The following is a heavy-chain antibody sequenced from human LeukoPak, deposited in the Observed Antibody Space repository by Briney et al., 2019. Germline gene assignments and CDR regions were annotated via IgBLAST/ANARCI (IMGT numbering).Heavy chain of an antibody. CDR1: GFTFDDYA. CDR2: ISGNGGST. CDR3: AKDYSSSWYYGAYFDY. V-gene: IGHV3-43*02. D-gene: IGHD6-13*01. Sequence: GGSLRLSCAASGFTFDDYAMHWVRQAPGKGLEWVSLISGNGGSTYYADSVKGRFTISRDNSKNSLYLQMNSLRTEDTALYYCAKDYSSSWYYGAYFDYWGPGTLVTVSS. J-gene: IGHJ4*02.